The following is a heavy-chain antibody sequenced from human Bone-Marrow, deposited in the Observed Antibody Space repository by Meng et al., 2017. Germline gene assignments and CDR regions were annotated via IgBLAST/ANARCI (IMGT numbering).Heavy chain of an antibody. CDR2: ISGSGGST. CDR3: GDVDTAMVRFDY. J-gene: IGHJ4*02. D-gene: IGHD5-18*01. CDR1: GFTFSDYY. Sequence: GESLKISCAASGFTFSDYYMSWIRQAPGKGLEWVSAISGSGGSTYYADSVKGRFTISRDNSKNTLYLQMNSLRAEDTAVYYCGDVDTAMVRFDYWGQGTLVTVSS. V-gene: IGHV3-23*01.